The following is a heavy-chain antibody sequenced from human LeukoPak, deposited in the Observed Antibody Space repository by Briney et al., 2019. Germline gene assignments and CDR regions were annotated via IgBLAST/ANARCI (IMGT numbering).Heavy chain of an antibody. CDR3: ASLYSSSWPRYDP. CDR2: IYYSGST. D-gene: IGHD6-13*01. V-gene: IGHV4-61*08. CDR1: GGSISSGGYY. Sequence: SETLSLTFTVSGGSISSGGYYWSWIRQPPGKGLEWIGYIYYSGSTNYNPSLKSRVTISVDTSKNQFSLKLSSVTAADTAVYYCASLYSSSWPRYDPWGQGTLVTVSS. J-gene: IGHJ5*02.